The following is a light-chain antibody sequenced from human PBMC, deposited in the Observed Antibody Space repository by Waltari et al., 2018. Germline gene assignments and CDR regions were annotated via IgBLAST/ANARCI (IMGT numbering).Light chain of an antibody. CDR3: GTWDSSLSGAV. V-gene: IGLV1-51*02. CDR2: ENT. J-gene: IGLJ7*01. CDR1: SANHGNKY. Sequence: QSALTQPPSVSAAPGQRATSSRSGGSANHGNKYLRWYRQFPGTAPKLLIYENTGRPSGIPGRFSGSKSGTSATLDITGLQAGDEADYYCGTWDSSLSGAVFGGGTHLTVL.